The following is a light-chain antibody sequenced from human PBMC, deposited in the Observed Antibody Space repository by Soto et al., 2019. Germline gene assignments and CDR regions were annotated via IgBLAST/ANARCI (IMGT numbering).Light chain of an antibody. V-gene: IGKV3-20*01. CDR2: DAS. CDR1: QTITNIS. J-gene: IGKJ4*01. CDR3: QQYGHSPLT. Sequence: EIVLTQSPGTLSLSPGERATLSCRASQTITNISLAWYQQEPGQAPRLLIYDASSRATGIPNRFSASGSGTEFSLTINKLEPGDSAVYYCQQYGHSPLTVGGGNKVEIK.